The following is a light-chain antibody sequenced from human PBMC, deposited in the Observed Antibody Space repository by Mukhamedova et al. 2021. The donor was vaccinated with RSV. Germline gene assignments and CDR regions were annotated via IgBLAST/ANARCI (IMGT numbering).Light chain of an antibody. CDR3: SSFTTTSTLL. CDR1: SSDVGGYNY. CDR2: EVN. Sequence: TGTSSDVGGYNYVSWYQHHPGKVPKLMIYEVNNRPSGVSNRFSGSKSGNTASLSISGLQSEDEANYYCSSFTTTSTLLFGGGTTLT. J-gene: IGLJ2*01. V-gene: IGLV2-14*01.